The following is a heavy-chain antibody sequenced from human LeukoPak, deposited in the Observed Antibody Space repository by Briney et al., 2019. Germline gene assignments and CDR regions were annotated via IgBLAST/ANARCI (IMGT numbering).Heavy chain of an antibody. CDR1: RFTFDNYA. D-gene: IGHD2-21*01. CDR2: ISASGDRR. CDR3: AKTPPSIYPNIWHFDY. J-gene: IGHJ4*02. V-gene: IGHV3-23*01. Sequence: PGGSLRLSCAASRFTFDNYAMGWVRQAPGKGLEWVSTISASGDRRYYADSVRGRFTISRDNSENTLYLQMNSLRAEDTAVYYCAKTPPSIYPNIWHFDYWGQGTLVTVSS.